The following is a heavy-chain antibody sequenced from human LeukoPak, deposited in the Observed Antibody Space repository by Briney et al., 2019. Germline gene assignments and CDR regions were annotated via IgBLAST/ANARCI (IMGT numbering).Heavy chain of an antibody. CDR3: ATDPGNIAVAGPYSYGMDV. V-gene: IGHV4-4*02. D-gene: IGHD6-19*01. CDR2: IYHTGST. Sequence: SETLSLTCAVSGDSISRSNWWSWVRQPPGKGLEWIGEIYHTGSTNYNPSLKSRVTMLVDKSKNQFSLKLTSVTAADTAVYYCATDPGNIAVAGPYSYGMDVWGQGTTVTVSS. CDR1: GDSISRSNW. J-gene: IGHJ6*02.